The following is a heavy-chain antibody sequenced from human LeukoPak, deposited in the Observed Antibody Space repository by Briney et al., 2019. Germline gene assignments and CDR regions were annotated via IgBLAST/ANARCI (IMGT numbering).Heavy chain of an antibody. J-gene: IGHJ4*02. CDR3: ARTDFGRSFDY. V-gene: IGHV4-59*12. Sequence: PSETLSLTCTVSGGSISSYYWSWIRQPPGKGLEWIGYIYYSGSTYYNPSLKSRVTISVDTSKNQFSLKLSSVTAADTAVYYCARTDFGRSFDYWGQGTLVTVSS. CDR2: IYYSGST. CDR1: GGSISSYY. D-gene: IGHD3-3*01.